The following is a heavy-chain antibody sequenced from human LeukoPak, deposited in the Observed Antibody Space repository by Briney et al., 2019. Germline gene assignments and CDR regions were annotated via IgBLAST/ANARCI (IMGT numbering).Heavy chain of an antibody. CDR3: AKGSPSFSWGEFDY. V-gene: IGHV3-33*06. CDR2: IWYDGSNK. CDR1: GFTFSSYG. J-gene: IGHJ4*02. Sequence: GGSLRLSCAASGFTFSSYGMHWVRQAPGKGLEWVAVIWYDGSNKYYADSVKGRFTISRDNSKNTLYLQMNSLRAEDTAVYYCAKGSPSFSWGEFDYWGQGTLVTVSS. D-gene: IGHD3-16*01.